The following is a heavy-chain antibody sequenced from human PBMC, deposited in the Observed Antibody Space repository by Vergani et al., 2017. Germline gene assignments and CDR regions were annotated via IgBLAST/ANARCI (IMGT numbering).Heavy chain of an antibody. CDR2: IIPIRGIA. CDR3: ARDNSGDKSRNYYYYYIDV. D-gene: IGHD4-23*01. J-gene: IGHJ6*03. CDR1: GGPFSSYT. Sequence: QVQLVHSGAEVKKPGSSVKVSCKASGGPFSSYTISWVRQATGQGLEWMGRIIPIRGIANYAQKFQGRVPITADKSTSTAYMELSSLRSEDTAVYYCARDNSGDKSRNYYYYYIDVWGKGTTVTVSS. V-gene: IGHV1-69*04.